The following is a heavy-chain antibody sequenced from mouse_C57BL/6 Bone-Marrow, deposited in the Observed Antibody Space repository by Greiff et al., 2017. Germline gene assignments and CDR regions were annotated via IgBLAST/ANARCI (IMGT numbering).Heavy chain of an antibody. Sequence: VHVKQSGPELVKPGASVKMSCKASGYTFTDYYMHWVKQSPGRSLEWIGYINPNNGGTSYNQKFKGKATLTVNKSSSTAYMELRSLTSEDSAVYYGGRGGGLDYWGQGTTLTVSS. CDR1: GYTFTDYY. CDR3: GRGGGLDY. CDR2: INPNNGGT. J-gene: IGHJ2*01. V-gene: IGHV1-22*01.